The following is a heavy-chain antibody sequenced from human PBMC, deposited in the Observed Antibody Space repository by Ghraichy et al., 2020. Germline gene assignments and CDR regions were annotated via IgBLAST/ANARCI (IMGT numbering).Heavy chain of an antibody. D-gene: IGHD4-17*01. CDR3: ARDLYGEGRGDY. V-gene: IGHV3-53*01. Sequence: GGSLRLSCAASGFTVSSNYMSWVRQAPGKGLEWVSVIYSGGSTYYADSVKGRFTISRDNSKNTLYLQMNSLRAEDTAVYYCARDLYGEGRGDYWGQGTLVTVSS. CDR1: GFTVSSNY. CDR2: IYSGGST. J-gene: IGHJ4*02.